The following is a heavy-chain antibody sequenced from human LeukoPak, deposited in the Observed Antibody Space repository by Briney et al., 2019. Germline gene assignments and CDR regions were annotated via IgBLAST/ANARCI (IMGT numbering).Heavy chain of an antibody. CDR3: ARPYSSSWYYFDC. CDR2: INSDGSGT. Sequence: GGSLRLSCAASGFTFSSYWMYWVRQAPGKGLVWVSRINSDGSGTTYADSVKGRFTISRDNAKNTLYLQMNSLRAEDTAVYYCARPYSSSWYYFDCWGQGTLVTVSS. J-gene: IGHJ4*02. D-gene: IGHD6-13*01. V-gene: IGHV3-74*01. CDR1: GFTFSSYW.